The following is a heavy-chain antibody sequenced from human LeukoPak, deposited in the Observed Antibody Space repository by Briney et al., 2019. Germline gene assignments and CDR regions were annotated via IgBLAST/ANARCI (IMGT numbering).Heavy chain of an antibody. CDR1: GGSTSSYY. CDR2: IHYSGST. Sequence: SETLSLTCTVSGGSTSSYYWSWIRQPPGKGLEWIGYIHYSGSTNYNPSLKSRVTISVDTSKNEISLKLGSVTAADTAEYYCARHEQPTYYFDYWGQGTLVTVSS. J-gene: IGHJ4*02. D-gene: IGHD1/OR15-1a*01. CDR3: ARHEQPTYYFDY. V-gene: IGHV4-59*08.